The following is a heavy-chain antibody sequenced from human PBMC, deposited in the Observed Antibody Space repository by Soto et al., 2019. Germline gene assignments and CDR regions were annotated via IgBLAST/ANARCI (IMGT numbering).Heavy chain of an antibody. CDR3: ARDLQLEEAYDAFDI. Sequence: PGGSLRLSCAASGFTFSYYYMSWIRQSPGKGLEWVSYISSSGSTIYYADSVKGRFTISRDNAKNSLYLQMNSLRAEDTAVYYCARDLQLEEAYDAFDIWGQGTMVTVSS. CDR1: GFTFSYYY. D-gene: IGHD1-1*01. V-gene: IGHV3-11*01. J-gene: IGHJ3*02. CDR2: ISSSGSTI.